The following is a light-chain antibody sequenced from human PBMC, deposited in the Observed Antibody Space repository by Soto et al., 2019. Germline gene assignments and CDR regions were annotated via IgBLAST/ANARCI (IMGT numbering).Light chain of an antibody. V-gene: IGKV3D-20*01. CDR1: QSVSSSY. J-gene: IGKJ5*01. Sequence: IVLAQSPDTLSLSPGERATLSCGASQSVSSSYLAWYQQKPGLAPRLLIFGASNRAAGIPDRFSGSRSGTDFTLTIGRLEPEDFAVYYCQLYGSSSITFGQGTRLEIK. CDR2: GAS. CDR3: QLYGSSSIT.